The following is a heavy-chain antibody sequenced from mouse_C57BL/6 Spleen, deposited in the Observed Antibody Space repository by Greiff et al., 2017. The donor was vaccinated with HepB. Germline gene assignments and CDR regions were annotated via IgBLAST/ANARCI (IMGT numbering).Heavy chain of an antibody. Sequence: VQGVESGAELVKPGASVKISCKASGYTFTDYYINWVKQRPGQGLEWIGKIGPGSGSTYYNEKFKGKVTLTADKSSSTTYMQLSSLTSEDSAVYFCARSGDYGSSLAYWGQGTLVTVSA. V-gene: IGHV1-77*01. D-gene: IGHD1-1*01. CDR2: IGPGSGST. CDR3: ARSGDYGSSLAY. J-gene: IGHJ3*01. CDR1: GYTFTDYY.